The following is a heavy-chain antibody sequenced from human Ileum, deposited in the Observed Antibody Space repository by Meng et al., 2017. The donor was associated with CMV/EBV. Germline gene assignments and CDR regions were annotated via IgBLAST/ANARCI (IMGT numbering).Heavy chain of an antibody. D-gene: IGHD1-26*01. J-gene: IGHJ4*02. Sequence: GESLKISCAASGFTFSDYYMSWIRQAPGKGLEWVSYISSSGSTIYYADSVKGRFTISRDNAKNSLYLQMNSLRAEDTAVYYCARDIVGATPDDYWGQGTLVTGAS. CDR1: GFTFSDYY. CDR3: ARDIVGATPDDY. CDR2: ISSSGSTI. V-gene: IGHV3-11*01.